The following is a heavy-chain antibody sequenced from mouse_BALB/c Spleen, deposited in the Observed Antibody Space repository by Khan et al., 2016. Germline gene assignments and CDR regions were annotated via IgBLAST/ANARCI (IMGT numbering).Heavy chain of an antibody. CDR3: ARRDYDGTYYAMDY. CDR2: ISYSGST. Sequence: EVQLQESGPGLVKPSQSLSLTCTVTGYSITSDYAWNWIRQFPGNKLEWMGYISYSGSTSYNPSLKSRISITRDTSKNQFFLQLNSVTTEGTATCYCARRDYDGTYYAMDYWGQGTSVTVSS. D-gene: IGHD2-4*01. J-gene: IGHJ4*01. V-gene: IGHV3-2*02. CDR1: GYSITSDYA.